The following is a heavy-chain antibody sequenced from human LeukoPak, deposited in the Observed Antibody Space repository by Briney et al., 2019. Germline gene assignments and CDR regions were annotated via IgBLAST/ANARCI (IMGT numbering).Heavy chain of an antibody. V-gene: IGHV1-2*02. CDR3: ARASALLSAAGDY. CDR1: GYTFTGYY. D-gene: IGHD6-13*01. J-gene: IGHJ4*02. Sequence: ASVKVSCKASGYTFTGYYMHWVRQALGQGLEWMGWINPNSGGTNYAQKFQGRVTMTRGTSISTAYMELSRLRSDDTAVYYCARASALLSAAGDYWGQGTLVTVSS. CDR2: INPNSGGT.